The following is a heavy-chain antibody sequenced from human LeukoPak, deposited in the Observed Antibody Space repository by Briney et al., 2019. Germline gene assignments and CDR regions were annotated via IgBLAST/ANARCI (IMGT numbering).Heavy chain of an antibody. J-gene: IGHJ6*02. D-gene: IGHD2-15*01. CDR2: ITSSSSYI. Sequence: GGSLRLSCAVSGFTFSNYSMNWVRQAPGRGLEWVSFITSSSSYIYYADSVRGRFAISRDNTKNSLNLQMNSLRAEDTAVYYCARGGFCSGGRYYNYYYAMDVWGQGTTVTVSS. CDR3: ARGGFCSGGRYYNYYYAMDV. CDR1: GFTFSNYS. V-gene: IGHV3-21*06.